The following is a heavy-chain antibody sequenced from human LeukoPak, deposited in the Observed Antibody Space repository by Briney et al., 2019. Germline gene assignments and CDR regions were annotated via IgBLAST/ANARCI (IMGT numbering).Heavy chain of an antibody. D-gene: IGHD5-12*01. V-gene: IGHV3-21*01. CDR3: ARAGLRASNWFDP. CDR1: GFTFSSYS. Sequence: GGSLRLSCAASGFTFSSYSMSWVRQAPGKGLEWVSSIGSSSSYIYYADSVKGRFTISRDNAKNSLYLQMNSLRAEDTAVYYCARAGLRASNWFDPWGQGTLVTVSS. J-gene: IGHJ5*02. CDR2: IGSSSSYI.